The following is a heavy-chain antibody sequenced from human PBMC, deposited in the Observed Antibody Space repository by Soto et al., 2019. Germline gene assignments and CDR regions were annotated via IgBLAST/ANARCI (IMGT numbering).Heavy chain of an antibody. CDR2: IIPIFGTA. J-gene: IGHJ6*02. CDR1: GGTFSSYA. CDR3: HYGGNGNYYYYGMDV. Sequence: GASVKVSCKASGGTFSSYAISWVRQAPGQGLEWMGGIIPIFGTANYAQKFQGRVTITADESTSTAYMELSSLRSEDTAVYYCHYGGNGNYYYYGMDVWGQGATVTVSS. V-gene: IGHV1-69*13. D-gene: IGHD4-17*01.